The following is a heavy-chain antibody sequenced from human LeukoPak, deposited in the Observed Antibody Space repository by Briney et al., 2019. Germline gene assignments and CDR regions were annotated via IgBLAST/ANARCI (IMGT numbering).Heavy chain of an antibody. D-gene: IGHD5-18*01. CDR1: GGSISSSSYY. V-gene: IGHV4-39*01. CDR3: ARRGSYGLSDFDY. J-gene: IGHJ4*02. Sequence: SETLSLTCTVSGGSISSSSYYWGWIRQPPGKGLEWIGSIYYSGSTYYNPSLKSRVTISVDTSKNQFSLKLSSVTAADTAVYYCARRGSYGLSDFDYWGQGTLATVSS. CDR2: IYYSGST.